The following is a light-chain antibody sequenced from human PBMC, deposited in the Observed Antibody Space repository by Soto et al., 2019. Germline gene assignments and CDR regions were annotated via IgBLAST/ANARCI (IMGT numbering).Light chain of an antibody. V-gene: IGLV2-14*01. CDR2: EVS. Sequence: QSVLTQPASVSGSPGQSITISCTGTSSDVGGYNYVSWYQQHPGKAPKLMIYEVSNRPSGVSNRSSGSKSGNTASLTISGLQAEDEADYYCSSYTSSTFYVFGNGTKVTGL. CDR3: SSYTSSTFYV. J-gene: IGLJ1*01. CDR1: SSDVGGYNY.